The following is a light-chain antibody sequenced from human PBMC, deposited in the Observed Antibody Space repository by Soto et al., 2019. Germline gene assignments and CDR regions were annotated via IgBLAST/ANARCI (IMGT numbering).Light chain of an antibody. CDR3: AAWEDSLELV. V-gene: IGLV1-44*01. CDR1: SSNIGSNT. J-gene: IGLJ2*01. CDR2: SNN. Sequence: QSVLTQPPSASGAPGQRVTISCSGSSSNIGSNTVNWYQQLPGTAPKLLIYSNNQRPSGVPDRFSASKSGTSASLAISGLQSEDEADYYCAAWEDSLELVFGGGTKLTVL.